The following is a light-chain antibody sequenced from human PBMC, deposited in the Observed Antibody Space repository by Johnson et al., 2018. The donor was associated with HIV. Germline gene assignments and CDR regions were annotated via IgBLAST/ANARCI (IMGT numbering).Light chain of an antibody. CDR1: SSNIGKNY. J-gene: IGLJ1*01. CDR2: ENN. Sequence: QSVLTQPPSVSAAPGQMVSISCSGSSSNIGKNYVSWYQQFPGTAPKLLIYENNKRPSGIPDRFSGSKSGTSATLGITGLQTGDEADYYCGTWDSSLSADVFGPGTKVTVL. V-gene: IGLV1-51*02. CDR3: GTWDSSLSADV.